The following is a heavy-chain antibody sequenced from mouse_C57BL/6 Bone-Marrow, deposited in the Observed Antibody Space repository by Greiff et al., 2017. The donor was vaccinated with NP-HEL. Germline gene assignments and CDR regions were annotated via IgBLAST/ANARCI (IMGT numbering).Heavy chain of an antibody. D-gene: IGHD1-1*01. V-gene: IGHV14-4*01. CDR2: IDPENGDT. Sequence: EVQLQESGAELVRPGASVKLSCTASGFNIKDDYMHWVKQRPEQGLEWIGWIDPENGDTEYASKFQGKATITADPTSNTHYLQLSSLTSEDTAVYYCTSYYYGSTPFAYWGQGTLVTVSA. CDR3: TSYYYGSTPFAY. CDR1: GFNIKDDY. J-gene: IGHJ3*01.